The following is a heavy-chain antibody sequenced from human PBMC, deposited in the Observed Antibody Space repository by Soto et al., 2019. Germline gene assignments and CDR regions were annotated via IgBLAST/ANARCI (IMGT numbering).Heavy chain of an antibody. CDR3: AKVGYGGTRLVGY. Sequence: GGSQSLSCTASGFPFSSYAMSWVRHAPGKGLEWVSAISGSGGSTYYADSVKGRFTISRDNSKNTLYLQMNSLRAEDTAVYYRAKVGYGGTRLVGYWGQGTLVTVSA. V-gene: IGHV3-23*01. CDR1: GFPFSSYA. J-gene: IGHJ4*02. CDR2: ISGSGGST. D-gene: IGHD4-17*01.